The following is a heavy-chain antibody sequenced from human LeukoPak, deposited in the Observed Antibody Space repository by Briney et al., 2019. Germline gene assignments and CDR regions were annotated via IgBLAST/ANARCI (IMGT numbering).Heavy chain of an antibody. J-gene: IGHJ6*02. CDR3: ARLLVTYYYGMDV. Sequence: PGGSLRLSCAASGFTFSSYAMHWVRQAPGKGLEWVAVISYDGSNKYYADSVKGRFTISRDNSKNTLYLQMNSLRAEDTAVYYCARLLVTYYYGMDVWGQGTTVSVSS. D-gene: IGHD1-26*01. CDR1: GFTFSSYA. CDR2: ISYDGSNK. V-gene: IGHV3-30*04.